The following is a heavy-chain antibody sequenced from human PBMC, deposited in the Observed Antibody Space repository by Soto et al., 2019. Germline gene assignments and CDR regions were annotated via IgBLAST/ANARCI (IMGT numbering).Heavy chain of an antibody. J-gene: IGHJ4*02. CDR2: ISGSGGST. D-gene: IGHD6-13*01. V-gene: IGHV3-23*01. Sequence: EVQLLESGGGLVQPGGSLRLACAASVFTFSSYAMSWVRQAPGKGLEWVSDISGSGGSTYDADSVKGRVTISRDNSKNTLYLPMSSLRAEDTAVYYCAATSSWYDLWDYSSQGYLVTVSS. CDR1: VFTFSSYA. CDR3: AATSSWYDLWDY.